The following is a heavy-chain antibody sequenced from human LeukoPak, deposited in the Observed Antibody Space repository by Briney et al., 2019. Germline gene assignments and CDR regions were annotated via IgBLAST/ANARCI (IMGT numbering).Heavy chain of an antibody. V-gene: IGHV4-39*01. CDR3: ARQEYQLLPIDY. Sequence: SETLSLTCTVSGGSISSSSYYWGWIRQPPGKGLERIGSIYYSGSTYYNPSLKSRVTISVDTSKNQFSLKLSSVTAADTAVYYCARQEYQLLPIDYWGQGTLVTVSS. CDR1: GGSISSSSYY. J-gene: IGHJ4*02. CDR2: IYYSGST. D-gene: IGHD2-2*01.